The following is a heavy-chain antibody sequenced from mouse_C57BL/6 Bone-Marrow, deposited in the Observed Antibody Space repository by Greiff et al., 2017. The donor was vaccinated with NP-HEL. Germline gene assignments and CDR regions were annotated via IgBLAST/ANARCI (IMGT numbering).Heavy chain of an antibody. J-gene: IGHJ2*01. CDR3: ARGPYYYGSSPYYFDY. Sequence: VQLQQSGPELVKPGASVKISCKASGYTFTDYYINWVKQRPGQGLEWIGWIYPGSGNTKYNEKFKGKATLTVDTSSSTAYMQLSSLTSEDSAVYFCARGPYYYGSSPYYFDYWGQGTTLTVSS. CDR1: GYTFTDYY. V-gene: IGHV1-84*01. CDR2: IYPGSGNT. D-gene: IGHD1-1*01.